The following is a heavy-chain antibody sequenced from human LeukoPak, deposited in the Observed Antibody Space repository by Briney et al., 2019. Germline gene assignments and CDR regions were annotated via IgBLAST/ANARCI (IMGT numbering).Heavy chain of an antibody. V-gene: IGHV1-2*02. CDR1: GGTFSGYY. CDR2: IDPNSGGT. Sequence: GASVKVSCKASGGTFSGYYIHWVRQAPGQGLEWMGWIDPNSGGTRYAQKFQGRVTMTRDTSITTAYMELSRLKSDDTAVYYCARDQDILTGSPYFDYWGQGTLVTVSS. D-gene: IGHD3-9*01. CDR3: ARDQDILTGSPYFDY. J-gene: IGHJ4*02.